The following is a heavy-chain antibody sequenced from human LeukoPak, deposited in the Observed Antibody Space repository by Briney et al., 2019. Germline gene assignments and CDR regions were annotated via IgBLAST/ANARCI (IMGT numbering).Heavy chain of an antibody. Sequence: PGGSLRLSCAASGFTFSSYSMNWVRQAPGKGLEWVSSISSSSSYIYYADSVKGRFTISRDNAKNSLYLQMNSLRAEDTAVYYCAKCAVPAALSWFDPWGQGTLVTVSS. CDR1: GFTFSSYS. J-gene: IGHJ5*02. CDR2: ISSSSSYI. V-gene: IGHV3-21*01. CDR3: AKCAVPAALSWFDP. D-gene: IGHD2-2*01.